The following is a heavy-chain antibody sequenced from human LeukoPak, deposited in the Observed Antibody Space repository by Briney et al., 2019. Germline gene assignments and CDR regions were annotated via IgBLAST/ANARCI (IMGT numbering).Heavy chain of an antibody. Sequence: PGGSLRLSCTASGFTLGSYGMSWVRQAPGKGLEWFTAIASGGVTYYTDSVRGRFIISRDNSKNTLYLQMNSPRAEDTAIYYCAREIPIFGVAITFDYWGQGSLVTVSS. CDR2: IASGGVT. D-gene: IGHD3-3*01. V-gene: IGHV3-23*01. CDR1: GFTLGSYG. J-gene: IGHJ4*02. CDR3: AREIPIFGVAITFDY.